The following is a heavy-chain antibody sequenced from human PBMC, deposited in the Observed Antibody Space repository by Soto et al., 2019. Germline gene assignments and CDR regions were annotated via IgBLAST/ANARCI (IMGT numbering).Heavy chain of an antibody. CDR1: GGTFSSYA. CDR3: ARGYCSSTSCFPRPYYYYYYGMDV. Sequence: QVQLVQSGAEVKKPGSSVKVSCKASGGTFSSYAISWVRQAPGQGLEWMGGIIPIFGTANYAQKFQGRVTINADESTSTAYMELSSLRSEDTAVYYCARGYCSSTSCFPRPYYYYYYGMDVWGQGTTVTVSS. J-gene: IGHJ6*02. D-gene: IGHD2-2*01. V-gene: IGHV1-69*01. CDR2: IIPIFGTA.